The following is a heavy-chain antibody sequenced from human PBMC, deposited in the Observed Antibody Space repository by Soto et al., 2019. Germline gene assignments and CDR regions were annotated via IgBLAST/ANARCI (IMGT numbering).Heavy chain of an antibody. CDR1: GSSVSSGDYY. CDR2: ISYIGST. J-gene: IGHJ4*02. CDR3: ARGGRDCSGSLCYSYYFDY. Sequence: SETLSLTCTVSGSSVSSGDYYWSWIRQPPGKGLGWIGYISYIGSTYYNPSLRSRITISVDTSKNQFSLKLSSVTAADTAVYFCARGGRDCSGSLCYSYYFDYWGQGTLVTSPQ. V-gene: IGHV4-30-4*01. D-gene: IGHD2-15*01.